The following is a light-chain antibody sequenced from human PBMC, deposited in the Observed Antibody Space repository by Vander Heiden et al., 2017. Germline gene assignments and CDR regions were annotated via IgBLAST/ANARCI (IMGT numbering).Light chain of an antibody. J-gene: IGKJ2*01. Sequence: DIQMTQSPSSLSASVGDRVTITCQASQDITNYLNWYQQKPGKAPKLLIYDASNLETGVPSRFSGSGSGTDFTFTISSLQPEDIATYYCQQYDSLPPMYTFGQGTKLXIK. CDR1: QDITNY. V-gene: IGKV1-33*01. CDR3: QQYDSLPPMYT. CDR2: DAS.